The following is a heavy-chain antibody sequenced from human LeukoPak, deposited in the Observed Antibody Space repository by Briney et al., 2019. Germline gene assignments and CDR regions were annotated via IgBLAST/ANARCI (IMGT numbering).Heavy chain of an antibody. CDR2: IYYSGST. CDR1: GGSISSYY. J-gene: IGHJ4*02. V-gene: IGHV4-59*12. D-gene: IGHD3-22*01. CDR3: ARGPRITGDSSGYGANYYFDY. Sequence: SETLSLTCTVSGGSISSYYWSWIRQPPGKGLEWIGYIYYSGSTNYNPSLKSRVTISVDTSKNQFSLKLSSVTAADTAVYYCARGPRITGDSSGYGANYYFDYWGQGTLVTVSS.